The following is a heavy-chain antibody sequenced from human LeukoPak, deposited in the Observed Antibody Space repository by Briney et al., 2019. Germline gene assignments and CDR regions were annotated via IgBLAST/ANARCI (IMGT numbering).Heavy chain of an antibody. V-gene: IGHV3-23*01. J-gene: IGHJ5*02. D-gene: IGHD1-26*01. CDR2: ISGSGGST. Sequence: GGSLRLSCAASGFTFSSYAMGWVRQAPGQGLEWVSVISGSGGSTHYADSVKGRFTISRDNFKNPLYLQMNSLRAEDTAVYYCAKDVGANNHWGQGTLVTVSS. CDR3: AKDVGANNH. CDR1: GFTFSSYA.